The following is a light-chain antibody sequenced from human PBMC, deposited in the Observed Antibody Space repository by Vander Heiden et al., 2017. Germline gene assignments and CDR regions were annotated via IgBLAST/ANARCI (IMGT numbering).Light chain of an antibody. CDR2: DVT. Sequence: QSALPQPRSVSWSPGQSFTISCTGTTSDVGGYNFVSWYQQYPDKAPKLIICDVTRRPSGVPDRFSGSKSANTAFLTISGLQAEDEAEYYCCSFAGPYTSCVFGTGTKVTVL. J-gene: IGLJ1*01. V-gene: IGLV2-11*01. CDR3: CSFAGPYTSCV. CDR1: TSDVGGYNF.